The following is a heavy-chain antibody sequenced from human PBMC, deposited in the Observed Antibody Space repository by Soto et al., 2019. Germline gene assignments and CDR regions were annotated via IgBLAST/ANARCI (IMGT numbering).Heavy chain of an antibody. CDR1: GFTFDDYT. D-gene: IGHD5-18*01. V-gene: IGHV3-43*01. J-gene: IGHJ6*02. CDR2: ISWDGGST. CDR3: AKGKGIPEYYYGMDV. Sequence: GGSLRLSCAASGFTFDDYTMHWVRQAPGKGLEWVSLISWDGGSTYYADSVKGRFTISRDNSKNSLYLQMNSLRTEDTALYYCAKGKGIPEYYYGMDVWGQGTTVTVSS.